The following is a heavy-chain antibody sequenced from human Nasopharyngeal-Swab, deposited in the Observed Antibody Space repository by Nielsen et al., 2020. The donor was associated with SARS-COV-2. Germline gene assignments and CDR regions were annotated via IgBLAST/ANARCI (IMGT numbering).Heavy chain of an antibody. Sequence: GGSLRLSCAASGSRFDSYAMSWVRQAQGKGLEWVSSIRVSGITTYYADSVKGRLTISRDNSKNTVYLQMNSLRADDTALYFCTRGLTGHIVQWNPSPYWGQGTLVTVSS. CDR1: GSRFDSYA. D-gene: IGHD1-14*01. CDR2: IRVSGITT. J-gene: IGHJ4*02. CDR3: TRGLTGHIVQWNPSPY. V-gene: IGHV3-23*01.